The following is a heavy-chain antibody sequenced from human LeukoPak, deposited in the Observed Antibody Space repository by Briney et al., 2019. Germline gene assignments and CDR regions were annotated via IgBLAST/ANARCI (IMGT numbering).Heavy chain of an antibody. V-gene: IGHV3-64*01. CDR1: GFTFSNYW. Sequence: GGSESLSCAASGFTFSNYWMYWVRQAPGKGLEYVSAISSNGGSTYYANSVKGRFTISRDNSKNTLYLQMGSLRAEDMAVYYCARDGPEDKAMAVDYWAQSTLVTVSS. CDR3: ARDGPEDKAMAVDY. D-gene: IGHD5-18*01. J-gene: IGHJ4*02. CDR2: ISSNGGST.